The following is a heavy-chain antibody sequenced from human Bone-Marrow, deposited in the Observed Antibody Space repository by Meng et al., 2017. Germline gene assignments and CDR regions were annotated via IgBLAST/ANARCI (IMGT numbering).Heavy chain of an antibody. CDR2: IYYSGST. Sequence: QVQLQESGPVLVTPSQTLSLTCTVSGGSISSGAYYWSCLRQHPGNGLEWIGYIYYSGSTYCNPSLKSPVTISVDTSKYQFSMKLCSVNVADTAVNYCARETISGIVVVPAAITSWGQGTLVTVSS. D-gene: IGHD2-2*01. CDR3: ARETISGIVVVPAAITS. V-gene: IGHV4-30-4*01. CDR1: GGSISSGAYY. J-gene: IGHJ4*02.